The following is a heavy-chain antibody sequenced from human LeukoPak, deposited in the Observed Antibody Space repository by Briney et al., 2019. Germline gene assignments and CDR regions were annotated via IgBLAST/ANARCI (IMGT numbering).Heavy chain of an antibody. V-gene: IGHV3-23*01. CDR3: ANVPTYYYDSSGYYYF. CDR1: GFTFSSYA. Sequence: GGSLRLSCAASGFTFSSYAMSWVRQAPWKGLEWVSATSGNGGSTYYADSVKGRFTISRDNSKNTLYLQMNSLRAEDTAVYYCANVPTYYYDSSGYYYFWGQGTLVTVSS. D-gene: IGHD3-22*01. CDR2: TSGNGGST. J-gene: IGHJ4*02.